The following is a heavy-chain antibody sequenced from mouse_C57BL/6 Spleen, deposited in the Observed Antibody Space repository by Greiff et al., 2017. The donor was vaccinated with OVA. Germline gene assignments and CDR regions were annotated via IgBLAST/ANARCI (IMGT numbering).Heavy chain of an antibody. CDR3: TYYGSTYAMDY. Sequence: VQLQQSGAELVRPGASVKLSCTASGFNIKDDYMHWVKQRPEQGLEWIGWIDPENGDTEYASKFQGKATITADTSSNTAYLQLSSLTSEDTAVYYCTYYGSTYAMDYWGQGTSVTVSS. J-gene: IGHJ4*01. CDR1: GFNIKDDY. CDR2: IDPENGDT. V-gene: IGHV14-4*01. D-gene: IGHD1-1*01.